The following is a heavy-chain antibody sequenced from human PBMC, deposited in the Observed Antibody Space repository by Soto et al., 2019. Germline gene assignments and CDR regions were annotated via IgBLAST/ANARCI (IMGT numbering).Heavy chain of an antibody. CDR3: ARHRFNYYDNTVYYYFDY. V-gene: IGHV1-69*05. D-gene: IGHD3-22*01. CDR2: IIPVFQTA. J-gene: IGHJ4*02. CDR1: GGLFSSYP. Sequence: SVKVSCKASGGLFSSYPISWVRQVPGQGLEWMGGIIPVFQTAYYTQSLQGRVTMTTDTSRNTAYMELRSLRSDDTAVYYCARHRFNYYDNTVYYYFDYWGQGTRVTVSS.